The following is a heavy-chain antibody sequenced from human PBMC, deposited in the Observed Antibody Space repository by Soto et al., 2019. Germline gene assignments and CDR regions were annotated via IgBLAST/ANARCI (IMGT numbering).Heavy chain of an antibody. CDR1: GFTFNSYG. J-gene: IGHJ6*03. Sequence: GGSLRLSCAASGFTFNSYGMNWVRQAPGKGLEWVSYISSSGSSTYYADSVKGRFTISRDNAKNTLYLQMNSLRDEATAVYYCAKVVSAATYYMDVWGKGTTVTVSS. V-gene: IGHV3-48*02. D-gene: IGHD3-22*01. CDR3: AKVVSAATYYMDV. CDR2: ISSSGSST.